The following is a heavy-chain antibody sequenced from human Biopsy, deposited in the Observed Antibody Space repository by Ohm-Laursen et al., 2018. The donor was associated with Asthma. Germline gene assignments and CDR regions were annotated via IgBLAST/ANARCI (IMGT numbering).Heavy chain of an antibody. Sequence: PSEALSLTCTVSGGSISSSSYYWGWIRQPPGKGLEWIGSIYYNGRTYYNPSLKSRVTISVDTSKKQLSLQLSSVTAADTAVYYCAREGHEYCSSTSCASFDYWGQGTLVTVSS. CDR2: IYYNGRT. V-gene: IGHV4-39*02. CDR1: GGSISSSSYY. D-gene: IGHD2-2*01. J-gene: IGHJ4*02. CDR3: AREGHEYCSSTSCASFDY.